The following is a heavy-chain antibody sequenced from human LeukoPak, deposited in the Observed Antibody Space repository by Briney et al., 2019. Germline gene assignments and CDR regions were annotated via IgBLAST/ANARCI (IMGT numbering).Heavy chain of an antibody. V-gene: IGHV1-2*02. CDR2: INPHSGGT. CDR1: GYTFSDYY. Sequence: GASVTVSCTASGYTFSDYYLHWVRQAPGHGLEWMGWINPHSGGTHYAQKFQGRVTMTRDTPISTAYMELSSLRSDDTAVYFCAREIVATIGGAFDIWGQGTMVTVSS. J-gene: IGHJ3*02. CDR3: AREIVATIGGAFDI. D-gene: IGHD5-12*01.